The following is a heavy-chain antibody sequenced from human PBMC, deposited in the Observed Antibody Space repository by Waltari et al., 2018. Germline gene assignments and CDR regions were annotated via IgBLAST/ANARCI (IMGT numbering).Heavy chain of an antibody. J-gene: IGHJ4*02. CDR1: GDFIERGSYS. CDR2: IYASGST. V-gene: IGHV4-61*02. Sequence: QVQLQESGPGLVKPSQTLSLTCNVSGDFIERGSYSWGWVRQPAGRGLEWIGRIYASGSTNYNPSLKSRVTLSVDTSKNQVSLRLTSVTAADSAVYFCARTLEKTYGGWYFDSWGRGTRVTVSS. CDR3: ARTLEKTYGGWYFDS. D-gene: IGHD3-10*01.